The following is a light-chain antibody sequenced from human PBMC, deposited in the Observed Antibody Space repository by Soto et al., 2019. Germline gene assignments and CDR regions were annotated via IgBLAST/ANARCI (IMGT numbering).Light chain of an antibody. CDR2: GNS. Sequence: VLTQPPSVSGAPGQRVTISCTGSSSNIGAGYDVHWYQQLPGTAPKLLIYGNSNRPSGVPDRFSGSKSGTSASLAITGLQAEDEADYYCQSYDSSLSGSAVFGGGTQLTVL. CDR3: QSYDSSLSGSAV. V-gene: IGLV1-40*01. CDR1: SSNIGAGYD. J-gene: IGLJ7*01.